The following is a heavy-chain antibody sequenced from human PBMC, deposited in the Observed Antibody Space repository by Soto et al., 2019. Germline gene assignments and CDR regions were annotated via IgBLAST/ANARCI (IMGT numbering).Heavy chain of an antibody. CDR2: IIPILGIA. D-gene: IGHD3-22*01. V-gene: IGHV1-69*04. J-gene: IGHJ4*02. CDR1: GGTFSSYT. Sequence: SVKVSCKASGGTFSSYTISWVRQAPGQGLEWMGRIIPILGIANYAQKFQGRVTITADKSTSTAYMELSSLRSEDTAVYYCARDHGDTMIVDYWGQGTLVTVSS. CDR3: ARDHGDTMIVDY.